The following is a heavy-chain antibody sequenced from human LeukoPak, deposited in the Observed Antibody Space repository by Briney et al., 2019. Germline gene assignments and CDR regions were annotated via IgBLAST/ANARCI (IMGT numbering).Heavy chain of an antibody. V-gene: IGHV3-21*01. Sequence: GGSLRLSCAASGFTFSSYSMNWVRQAPGKGLEWVSCISSSSSYIYYADSVKGRFTISRDNAKNSLYLQMNSLRAEDTAVYYCARGSSMVRGALKYNWFDPWGQGTLVTVSS. CDR2: ISSSSSYI. CDR1: GFTFSSYS. D-gene: IGHD3-10*01. CDR3: ARGSSMVRGALKYNWFDP. J-gene: IGHJ5*02.